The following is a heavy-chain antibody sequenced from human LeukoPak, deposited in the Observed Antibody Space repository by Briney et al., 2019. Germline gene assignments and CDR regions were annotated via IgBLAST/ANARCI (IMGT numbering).Heavy chain of an antibody. J-gene: IGHJ5*02. CDR2: IYPGDSDT. Sequence: GESLKISCKGSGYSFTSYWIGWVRQMPGKGLECMGIIYPGDSDTRYSPSFQGQVTISADKSISTAYLQWSSLKASDTAMYYCARHGINYYDSSGYYLNWFDPWGQGTLVTVSS. V-gene: IGHV5-51*01. D-gene: IGHD3-22*01. CDR1: GYSFTSYW. CDR3: ARHGINYYDSSGYYLNWFDP.